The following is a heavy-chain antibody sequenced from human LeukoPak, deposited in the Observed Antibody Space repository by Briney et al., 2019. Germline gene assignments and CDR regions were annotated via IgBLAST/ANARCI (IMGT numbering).Heavy chain of an antibody. J-gene: IGHJ4*02. CDR1: GFLFSSYA. D-gene: IGHD3-10*01. CDR2: ISASGGST. Sequence: GGSLRLSCAASGFLFSSYAMTWVRQAPGKGLEWVATISASGGSTYYADSVQGRFSISRDNSKKTLYLQMNSLRAEDTAVYYCARARVPGELNYWGQGTLVTVSS. V-gene: IGHV3-23*01. CDR3: ARARVPGELNY.